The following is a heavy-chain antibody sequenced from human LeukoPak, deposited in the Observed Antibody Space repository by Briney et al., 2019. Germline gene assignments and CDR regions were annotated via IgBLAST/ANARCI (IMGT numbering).Heavy chain of an antibody. V-gene: IGHV1-2*02. CDR2: INPNSGGT. CDR1: GYTFTGYY. J-gene: IGHJ3*02. Sequence: GASVKVSCKASGYTFTGYYMHWVRQAPGQGLEWMGWINPNSGGTNYAQKFRGRVTMTRDTSISTAYMELSRLRSDDTAVYYCARLTYYDFWSGYNYAFDIWGQGTMVTVSS. CDR3: ARLTYYDFWSGYNYAFDI. D-gene: IGHD3-3*01.